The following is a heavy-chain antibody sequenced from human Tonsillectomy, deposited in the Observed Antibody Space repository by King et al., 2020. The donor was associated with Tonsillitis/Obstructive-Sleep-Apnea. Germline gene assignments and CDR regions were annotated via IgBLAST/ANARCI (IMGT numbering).Heavy chain of an antibody. V-gene: IGHV4-59*08. Sequence: QVQLQESGPGLVKPSETLSLTCTVSGGSISSFFWSWIRQPPGKGLEWIGYLYYSGSTNYNPSLKSRVTISVDTSKNQFSLKLSSVTAADTAVYYCARLTGMSYYYYGMDVWGQGTTVTVSS. CDR2: LYYSGST. J-gene: IGHJ6*02. CDR3: ARLTGMSYYYYGMDV. D-gene: IGHD3-9*01. CDR1: GGSISSFF.